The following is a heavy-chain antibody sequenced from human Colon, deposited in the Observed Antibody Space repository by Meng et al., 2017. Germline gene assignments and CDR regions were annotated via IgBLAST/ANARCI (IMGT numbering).Heavy chain of an antibody. Sequence: GESLKISCAASGFSLSNHWMAWVRQAPGKGPEWVGHINQDGSIRHYVDSVEGRFSISRDNAKNSLFLQVNSLRAEDTAVYYCARDGFGWNSGDYWGQGTLVTVS. V-gene: IGHV3-7*01. CDR2: INQDGSIR. J-gene: IGHJ4*02. CDR1: GFSLSNHW. D-gene: IGHD1/OR15-1a*01. CDR3: ARDGFGWNSGDY.